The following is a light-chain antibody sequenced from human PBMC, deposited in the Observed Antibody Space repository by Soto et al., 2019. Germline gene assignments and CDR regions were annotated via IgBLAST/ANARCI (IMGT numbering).Light chain of an antibody. V-gene: IGKV3-15*01. CDR1: QSVSSK. Sequence: EIVMTQSPATLSVSPGERGTLSCRASQSVSSKLAWYQQKPGQAPRVLIFGASTRATGIPARFSGSGSGTEFTLTINSLQSEDFAFYYCQHYNDWPPTWSFGQGTRVEIK. CDR2: GAS. CDR3: QHYNDWPPTWS. J-gene: IGKJ1*01.